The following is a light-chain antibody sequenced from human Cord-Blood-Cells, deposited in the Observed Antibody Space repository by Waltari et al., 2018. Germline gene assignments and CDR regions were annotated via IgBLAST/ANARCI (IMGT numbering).Light chain of an antibody. CDR2: DTS. Sequence: QAVVTQEPSLTASPRGTVTLTCAPRTRAVTRGHYPPWFQHKPGQAPRTLIYDTSNKHSWTPARFSGSLLGGKAALTLSGAQPEDEAEYYCLLSYSGARVFGGGTKLTVL. J-gene: IGLJ3*02. CDR1: TRAVTRGHY. V-gene: IGLV7-46*01. CDR3: LLSYSGARV.